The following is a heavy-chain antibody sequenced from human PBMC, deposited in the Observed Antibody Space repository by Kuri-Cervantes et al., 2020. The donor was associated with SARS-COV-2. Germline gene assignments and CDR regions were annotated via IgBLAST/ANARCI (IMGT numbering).Heavy chain of an antibody. V-gene: IGHV4-59*01. D-gene: IGHD1-26*01. CDR1: GGSISSYY. CDR2: IYYSGST. Sequence: SERLSLTCTVSGGSISSYYWSWIRHPPGKGLEWVGYIYYSGSTNYNPSLKSRVTISGDTSKNQLSLKLTSVTAADTDVYYCARDNVLYSGSGFYRWGQGTLVTVSS. J-gene: IGHJ5*02. CDR3: ARDNVLYSGSGFYR.